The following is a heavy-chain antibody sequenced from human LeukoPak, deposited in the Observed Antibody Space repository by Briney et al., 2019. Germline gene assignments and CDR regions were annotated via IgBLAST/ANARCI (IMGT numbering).Heavy chain of an antibody. D-gene: IGHD6-19*01. CDR3: AKGRSSGWYLYQPPLQH. CDR1: GFTFSSYA. J-gene: IGHJ1*01. CDR2: ISGSGGST. Sequence: GGSLRLSCAASGFTFSSYAMSWVRQAPGKGLEWVSAISGSGGSTYYADSVKGRFTISRDNSKNTLYLQMNSLRAEVTAVYYCAKGRSSGWYLYQPPLQHWGQGTLVTVSS. V-gene: IGHV3-23*01.